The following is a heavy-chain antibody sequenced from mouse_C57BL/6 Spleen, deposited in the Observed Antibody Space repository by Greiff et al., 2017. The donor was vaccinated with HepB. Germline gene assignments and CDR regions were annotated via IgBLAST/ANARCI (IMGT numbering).Heavy chain of an antibody. D-gene: IGHD2-5*01. CDR3: ARSNYSNYWFAY. V-gene: IGHV1-81*01. CDR2: IYPRSGNT. CDR1: GYTFTSYG. Sequence: QVQLQQSGAELARPGASVKLSCKASGYTFTSYGISWVKQRTGQGLEWIGEIYPRSGNTYYNEKFKGKAKLTADKSSSTAYMELRSLTSEDSAVYFCARSNYSNYWFAYWGQGTLVTVSA. J-gene: IGHJ3*01.